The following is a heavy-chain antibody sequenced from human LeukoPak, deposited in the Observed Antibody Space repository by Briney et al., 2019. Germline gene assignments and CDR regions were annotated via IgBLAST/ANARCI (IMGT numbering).Heavy chain of an antibody. D-gene: IGHD5-24*01. Sequence: GGSLRLSCAASEFTFSTYSVNWVRQAPGKGLEWVSSISSTSSYIYYADSVRGRFTISRDNAKNSLYLQTSSLRAEDTAVYYCARSRRDGYNPRGAFDIWGQGTMVTVSS. CDR2: ISSTSSYI. CDR1: EFTFSTYS. V-gene: IGHV3-21*01. CDR3: ARSRRDGYNPRGAFDI. J-gene: IGHJ3*02.